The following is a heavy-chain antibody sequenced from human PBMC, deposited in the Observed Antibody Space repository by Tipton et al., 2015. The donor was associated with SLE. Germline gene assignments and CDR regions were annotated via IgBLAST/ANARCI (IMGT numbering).Heavy chain of an antibody. CDR1: GDSISGTTYS. V-gene: IGHV4-39*01. J-gene: IGHJ4*02. Sequence: TLSPTCTVSGDSISGTTYSWAWIRQSPGKGLDWIGRVYYTGTTFYNPSLESRVTVSLDTSRNRFSLRLRSVTAADTAMYFCARHLGAHNWNYWGQGTLVTVSS. CDR3: ARHLGAHNWNY. CDR2: VYYTGTT. D-gene: IGHD1-20*01.